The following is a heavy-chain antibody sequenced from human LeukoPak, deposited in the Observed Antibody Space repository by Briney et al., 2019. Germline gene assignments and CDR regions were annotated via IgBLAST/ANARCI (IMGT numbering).Heavy chain of an antibody. CDR3: ARHVSERYYPEWLAHNWFDP. CDR2: ISYDGSNK. J-gene: IGHJ5*02. D-gene: IGHD6-19*01. V-gene: IGHV3-30*04. CDR1: GFTFSSYA. Sequence: HPGGSLRLSCAASGFTFSSYAMHWVRQAPGKGLEWVAVISYDGSNKYYADSVKGRFTISRDNAKNSLYLQMNSLRAEDTAVYYCARHVSERYYPEWLAHNWFDPWGQGTLVTVSS.